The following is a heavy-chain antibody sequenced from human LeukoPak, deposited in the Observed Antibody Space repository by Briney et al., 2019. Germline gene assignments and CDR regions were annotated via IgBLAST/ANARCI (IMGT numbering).Heavy chain of an antibody. Sequence: ASETLSLTCTVSGGSISSYYWSWIRQPAGKGLEWIGRIYTSGSTNYNPSLKSRVTMSVDTSKNQFSLKLSSVTAADTAVYYCARHSYRGYDYGEVFDIWGQGTMVTVSS. V-gene: IGHV4-4*07. D-gene: IGHD5-12*01. CDR2: IYTSGST. CDR1: GGSISSYY. CDR3: ARHSYRGYDYGEVFDI. J-gene: IGHJ3*02.